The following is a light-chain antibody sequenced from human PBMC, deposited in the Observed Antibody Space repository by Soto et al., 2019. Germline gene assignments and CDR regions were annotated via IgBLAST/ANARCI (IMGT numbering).Light chain of an antibody. CDR2: KAS. CDR1: QSVDSW. V-gene: IGKV1-5*03. J-gene: IGKJ1*01. CDR3: QHYNDYSRV. Sequence: DLQMTQSPSTLSASIGDRVTITCRASQSVDSWLAWYQQQPGKAPKLLIYKASSLQTGVPSRFIGCVSGTEFTLTISSLQPYDFATYYCQHYNDYSRVFGQGTKVEIK.